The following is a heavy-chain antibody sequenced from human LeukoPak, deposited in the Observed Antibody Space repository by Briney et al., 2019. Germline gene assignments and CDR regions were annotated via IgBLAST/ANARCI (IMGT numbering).Heavy chain of an antibody. CDR3: ARVGSGTQSFDY. D-gene: IGHD1-7*01. CDR2: INKDESEK. V-gene: IGHV3-7*01. Sequence: PGGSLRLSCAASGFTFSSYWMSWVRQAPGKGLEWVANINKDESEKYYVDSVKGRFTISRDNAQNSLYLQMNSLRAEDTAVYCCARVGSGTQSFDYWGQGTLITVSS. J-gene: IGHJ4*02. CDR1: GFTFSSYW.